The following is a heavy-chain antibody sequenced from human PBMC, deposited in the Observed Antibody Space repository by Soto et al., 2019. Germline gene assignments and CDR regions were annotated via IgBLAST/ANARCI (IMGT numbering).Heavy chain of an antibody. J-gene: IGHJ3*02. D-gene: IGHD4-17*01. Sequence: QVQLVESGGGVVQPGRSLRLSCAASGFTFSSYGMHWVRQAPGKGLEWVAVISYDGSNKYYADSVKGRFTISRDNSKNTLYLQMNSLRAEDTAVYYCAKVMTTVTIISAFDIWGQGTMVTVSS. V-gene: IGHV3-30*18. CDR1: GFTFSSYG. CDR3: AKVMTTVTIISAFDI. CDR2: ISYDGSNK.